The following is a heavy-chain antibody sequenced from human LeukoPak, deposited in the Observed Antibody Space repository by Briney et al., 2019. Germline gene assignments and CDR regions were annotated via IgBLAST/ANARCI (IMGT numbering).Heavy chain of an antibody. Sequence: SETLSLTCTVSGGSISSGNYYWSWIRQPAGKGLEWIGRIYTSGSTNYNPSLKSRVTMSVDTSKNQFSLKLSSVTAADTAVYYCARAIGYCSSTSCSPYYYYYMDVWGKGTTVTVSS. D-gene: IGHD2-2*01. J-gene: IGHJ6*03. V-gene: IGHV4-61*02. CDR3: ARAIGYCSSTSCSPYYYYYMDV. CDR1: GGSISSGNYY. CDR2: IYTSGST.